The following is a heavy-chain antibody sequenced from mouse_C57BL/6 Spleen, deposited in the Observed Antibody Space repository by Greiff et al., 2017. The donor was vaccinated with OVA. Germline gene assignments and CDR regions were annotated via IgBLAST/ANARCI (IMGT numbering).Heavy chain of an antibody. D-gene: IGHD1-1*01. CDR1: GYTFTDYY. J-gene: IGHJ2*01. V-gene: IGHV1-76*01. CDR2: IYPGSGNT. CDR3: ARSHYYCSSYFDY. Sequence: QVQLQQSGAELVRPGASVKLSCKASGYTFTDYYINWVKQRPGQGLEWIARIYPGSGNTYYNEKFKGKATLTAEKSSSTAYMQLSSLTSEDSAVYFCARSHYYCSSYFDYWGQGTTLTVAS.